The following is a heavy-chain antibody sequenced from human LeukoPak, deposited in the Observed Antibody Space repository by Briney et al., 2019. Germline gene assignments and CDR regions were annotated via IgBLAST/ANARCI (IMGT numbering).Heavy chain of an antibody. V-gene: IGHV3-53*01. J-gene: IGHJ4*02. D-gene: IGHD3-10*01. CDR3: ASRSLYYYGSGSYPLVFDY. Sequence: PGGSLSLSCAASGFTVSSNYMSWVRQAPGKGLEWVSLINSGGSTYYADSVKGRLTISRDNSKNTLYLQMDSLRAEDTAVYYCASRSLYYYGSGSYPLVFDYWGQGTLVTVSS. CDR1: GFTVSSNY. CDR2: INSGGST.